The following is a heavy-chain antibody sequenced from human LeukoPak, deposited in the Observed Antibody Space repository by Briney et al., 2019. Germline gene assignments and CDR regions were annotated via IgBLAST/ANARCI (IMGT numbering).Heavy chain of an antibody. Sequence: SVKVSCKASGGTFSSYAISWVRQATGQGLEWMGRIFPIFATANYAQKFQGRVTITADESTSTAYMELSSLRSEDTAVYYCARESGSYEAYFDYWGQGTLVTVSS. J-gene: IGHJ4*02. CDR2: IFPIFATA. D-gene: IGHD1-26*01. CDR1: GGTFSSYA. CDR3: ARESGSYEAYFDY. V-gene: IGHV1-69*13.